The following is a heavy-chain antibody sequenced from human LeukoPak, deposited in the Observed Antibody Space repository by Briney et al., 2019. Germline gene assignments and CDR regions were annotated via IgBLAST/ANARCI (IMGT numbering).Heavy chain of an antibody. Sequence: PSETLSLTCTVSGGSISSGSYYWSWIRQPAGKGLEWIGRIYTSGSTKYNPSLKSRVTISVDTSNNQFSLKLSSVTAADTAVYYCARVKKSSGWYGEADRYYFDYWGQGTLVTVSS. V-gene: IGHV4-61*02. D-gene: IGHD6-19*01. J-gene: IGHJ4*02. CDR1: GGSISSGSYY. CDR2: IYTSGST. CDR3: ARVKKSSGWYGEADRYYFDY.